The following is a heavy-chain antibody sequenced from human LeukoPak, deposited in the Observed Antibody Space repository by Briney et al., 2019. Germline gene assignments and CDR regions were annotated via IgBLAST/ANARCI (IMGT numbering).Heavy chain of an antibody. CDR1: GFTLSSNY. D-gene: IGHD3-10*01. CDR2: IYRGGST. J-gene: IGHJ5*02. Sequence: PGGSLRLSCAASGFTLSSNYMGWVRQAPGKVLEWVSVIYRGGSTYYEVSVKGTFTIPRDNSKDTLYLQMNSLRAEATAVYYCARGPVRGVIPFAPWGQGTLVTVSS. CDR3: ARGPVRGVIPFAP. V-gene: IGHV3-66*01.